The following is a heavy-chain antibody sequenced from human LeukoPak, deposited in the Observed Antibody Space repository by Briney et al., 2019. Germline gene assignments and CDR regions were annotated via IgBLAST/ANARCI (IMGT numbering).Heavy chain of an antibody. CDR2: ISSSSSTI. CDR1: RFTFSSYT. V-gene: IGHV3-48*01. CDR3: ARDNPTYYDFWSGYYLDY. D-gene: IGHD3-3*01. Sequence: GGSLRLSCSASRFTFSSYTMNWVRQAPGKGLEWVSYISSSSSTIYYADSVKGRFTISRDNAKNSLYLQMNSLRAEDTAVYYCARDNPTYYDFWSGYYLDYWGQGTLVTVSS. J-gene: IGHJ4*02.